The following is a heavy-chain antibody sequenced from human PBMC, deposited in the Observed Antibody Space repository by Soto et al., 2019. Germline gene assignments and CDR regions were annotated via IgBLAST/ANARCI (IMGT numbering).Heavy chain of an antibody. CDR3: ARGGDSSGWYPWYYYYMDV. CDR2: INHSGST. Sequence: SETLSLTCAVYGGSFSGYYWSWIRQTPGKGLEWIGEINHSGSTNYNPSLKSRVTISVDTSKNQFSLKLSSVTAADTAVYYCARGGDSSGWYPWYYYYMDVWGKGTTVTVSS. V-gene: IGHV4-34*01. D-gene: IGHD6-19*01. J-gene: IGHJ6*03. CDR1: GGSFSGYY.